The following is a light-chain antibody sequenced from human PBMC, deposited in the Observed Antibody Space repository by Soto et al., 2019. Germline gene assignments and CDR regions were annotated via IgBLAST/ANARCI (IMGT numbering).Light chain of an antibody. Sequence: QSALTQPASVSGSPGQSITISCTGTSSDIGGYTYVSWYQQHPGKAPKLMIYDVTSRPSGVSHRFSGSKSGNTASLTISGLQAEDEADYYCSSYTSSSTVVFGGGTKLTVL. CDR1: SSDIGGYTY. CDR2: DVT. V-gene: IGLV2-14*01. CDR3: SSYTSSSTVV. J-gene: IGLJ2*01.